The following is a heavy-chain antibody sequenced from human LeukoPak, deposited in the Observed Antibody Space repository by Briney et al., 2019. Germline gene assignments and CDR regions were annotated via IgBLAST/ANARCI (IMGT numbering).Heavy chain of an antibody. J-gene: IGHJ4*02. Sequence: GESLKISCKGSGYSFTSYWISWVRQMPGKGLEWMGRIDPSDSYTNYSPSFQGHVTISADKSISTAYLQWSSLKASDTAMYYCAREPGYYGSGSYYSYLDYWGQGTLVTVSS. CDR2: IDPSDSYT. V-gene: IGHV5-10-1*01. CDR1: GYSFTSYW. CDR3: AREPGYYGSGSYYSYLDY. D-gene: IGHD3-10*01.